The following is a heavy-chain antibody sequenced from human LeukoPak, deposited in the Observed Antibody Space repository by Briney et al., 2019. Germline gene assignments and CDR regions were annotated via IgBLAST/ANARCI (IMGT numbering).Heavy chain of an antibody. CDR3: ARSCSGGSCYTDY. Sequence: GGSLRLSCAASGFTFSSYGMRWVRQAPGKGLEWVAFIRLDGSSKSYADSVKGRFTISRDNSKNTLYLQMNSLRAEDTAVYYCARSCSGGSCYTDYWGQGTLVTVSS. V-gene: IGHV3-30*02. D-gene: IGHD2-15*01. CDR1: GFTFSSYG. J-gene: IGHJ4*02. CDR2: IRLDGSSK.